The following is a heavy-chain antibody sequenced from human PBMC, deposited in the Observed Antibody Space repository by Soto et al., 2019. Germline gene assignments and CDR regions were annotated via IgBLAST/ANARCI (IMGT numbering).Heavy chain of an antibody. Sequence: QVQLVQSGAEVKKPGSSVKVSCKASGGTFSSYAISWVRQAPGQGLEWMGGIIPIFGTANYAQKFQGRVTITADESTSTAYMELSSLRSEDTAVYYCARARGAVAGIPSYYYGMDVWGQGTTVTVSS. J-gene: IGHJ6*02. D-gene: IGHD6-19*01. CDR1: GGTFSSYA. V-gene: IGHV1-69*01. CDR3: ARARGAVAGIPSYYYGMDV. CDR2: IIPIFGTA.